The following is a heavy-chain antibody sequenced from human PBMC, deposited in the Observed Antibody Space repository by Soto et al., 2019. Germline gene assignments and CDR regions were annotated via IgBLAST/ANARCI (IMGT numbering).Heavy chain of an antibody. J-gene: IGHJ4*02. CDR2: IYYSGST. CDR3: ARTASPYGDLDY. CDR1: GGSISSYY. Sequence: SETLSLTCTVSGGSISSYYWSWIRQPPGKGLEWIGYIYYSGSTNYNPSLKSRVTISVDTSKNQFSLKLSSVTAADMAVYYCARTASPYGDLDYWGQGTLVTVSS. D-gene: IGHD4-17*01. V-gene: IGHV4-59*01.